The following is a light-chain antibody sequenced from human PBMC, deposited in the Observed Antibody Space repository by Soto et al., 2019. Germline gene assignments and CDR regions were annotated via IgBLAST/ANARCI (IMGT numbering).Light chain of an antibody. CDR3: QQRSNWSIT. V-gene: IGKV3D-20*02. J-gene: IGKJ5*01. CDR1: QSVSVNS. Sequence: DIVLTQSPGTLSVSPGDRATLSCRASQSVSVNSLAWYQQKGGQAPRLLIYAASTRATGVPDRFSGTGSGTDFALTISSLEPEDFAVYYCQQRSNWSITFGQGTRLEIK. CDR2: AAS.